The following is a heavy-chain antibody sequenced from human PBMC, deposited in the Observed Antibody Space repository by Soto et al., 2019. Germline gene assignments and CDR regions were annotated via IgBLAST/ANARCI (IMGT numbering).Heavy chain of an antibody. D-gene: IGHD1-1*01. Sequence: GGSLRLSCAASGFTLSNYWMIWVRQAPGKGLVWVSRINNDGTGIRYADSVKGRFTISRDNGKNTLYLQMNSLRVEDTAVYYCATSPSVPGNDWGQGTLVTVSS. V-gene: IGHV3-74*01. CDR2: INNDGTGI. CDR1: GFTLSNYW. J-gene: IGHJ4*02. CDR3: ATSPSVPGND.